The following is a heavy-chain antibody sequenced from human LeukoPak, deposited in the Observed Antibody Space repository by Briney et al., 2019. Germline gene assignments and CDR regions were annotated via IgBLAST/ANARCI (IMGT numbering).Heavy chain of an antibody. Sequence: PGRSLRLSCAASGFTFSSYAMHWVRQAPGKGLEWVAVISYDGSNKYYADSVKGRFTISRDNSKNTLYLQMNSLRAEDTAVYYCARDTGSKYGVYYGMDVWGQGTTVTVSS. V-gene: IGHV3-30-3*01. CDR1: GFTFSSYA. CDR3: ARDTGSKYGVYYGMDV. CDR2: ISYDGSNK. J-gene: IGHJ6*02. D-gene: IGHD3-10*01.